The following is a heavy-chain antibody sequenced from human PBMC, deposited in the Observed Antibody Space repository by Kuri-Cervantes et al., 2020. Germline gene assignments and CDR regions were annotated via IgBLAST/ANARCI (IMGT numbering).Heavy chain of an antibody. CDR2: IRSKAYGGTA. J-gene: IGHJ5*02. V-gene: IGHV3-49*03. Sequence: QTLSLTCAASGFTFGDYTMSWFRQAPGKGLEWVGFIRSKAYGGTAEYAASMKGRLSISRDDSKNIAYLQMNSLKTEDTAVYYCTRDIGSRGDFYNFWSGYYMMSWFDPWGQGTLVTVSS. CDR3: TRDIGSRGDFYNFWSGYYMMSWFDP. CDR1: GFTFGDYT. D-gene: IGHD3-3*01.